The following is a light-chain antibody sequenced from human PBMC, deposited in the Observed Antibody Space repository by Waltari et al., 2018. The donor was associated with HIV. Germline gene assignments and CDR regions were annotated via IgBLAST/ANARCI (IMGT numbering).Light chain of an antibody. V-gene: IGKV3-15*01. J-gene: IGKJ4*01. Sequence: EIVMTQYPATLSAAPVERATLSCSASQSVSSKLAWYRQKPGQAPRLLLSRASTRATGIPARFSGVGSGTEFTLTISSLQSEDFAVYYCQQYNNWPLTFGGGTRVEI. CDR3: QQYNNWPLT. CDR1: QSVSSK. CDR2: RAS.